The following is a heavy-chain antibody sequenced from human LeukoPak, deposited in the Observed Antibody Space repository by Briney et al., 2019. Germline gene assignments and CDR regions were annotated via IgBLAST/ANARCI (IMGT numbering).Heavy chain of an antibody. CDR2: IIPIFGTA. CDR1: GGTFSSYA. D-gene: IGHD3-10*01. Sequence: ASVKVSCKASGGTFSSYAISWVRQAPGQGLEWMGGIIPIFGTANYAQKFQGRVTITADKSTSTAYMELSSLRSEDTAVYYCARITPYYYYYMDVWGKGTTVTVSS. J-gene: IGHJ6*03. CDR3: ARITPYYYYYMDV. V-gene: IGHV1-69*06.